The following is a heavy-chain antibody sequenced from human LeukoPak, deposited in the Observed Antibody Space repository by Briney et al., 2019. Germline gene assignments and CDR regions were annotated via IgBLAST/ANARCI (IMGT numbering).Heavy chain of an antibody. CDR2: NYYSGST. CDR1: GGSISSSSYY. J-gene: IGHJ6*03. D-gene: IGHD2-2*02. V-gene: IGHV4-39*07. Sequence: PSETLSLTCTVSGGSISSSSYYWGWIRQPPGKGLEWIGSNYYSGSTYYNPSLKSRVTISVDTSKNQFSLKLSSVTAADTAVYYCAREGPAYQLLYPYYYCYYMDVWGKGTTVTVSS. CDR3: AREGPAYQLLYPYYYCYYMDV.